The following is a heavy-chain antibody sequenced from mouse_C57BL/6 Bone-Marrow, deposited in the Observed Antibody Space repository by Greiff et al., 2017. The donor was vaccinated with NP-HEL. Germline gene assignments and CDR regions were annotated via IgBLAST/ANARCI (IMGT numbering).Heavy chain of an antibody. V-gene: IGHV1-69*01. J-gene: IGHJ3*01. CDR3: ASDFYYYGSSSAWFAY. CDR2: IDPSDSYT. Sequence: QVQLQQPGAELVMPGASVKLSCKASGYTFTSYWMHWVKQRPGQGLEWIGEIDPSDSYTDYNQKFKGKSTLTVDKSSSTAYMQLSSLTSEDSAGYYCASDFYYYGSSSAWFAYWGQGTLVTVSA. CDR1: GYTFTSYW. D-gene: IGHD1-1*01.